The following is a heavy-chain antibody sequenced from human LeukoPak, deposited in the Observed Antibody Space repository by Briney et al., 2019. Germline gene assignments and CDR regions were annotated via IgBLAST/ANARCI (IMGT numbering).Heavy chain of an antibody. CDR3: AKDLVTGYSYGRIGY. V-gene: IGHV3-30*18. Sequence: GGSLRLSCAASGFTFSSYGMHWVRQAPGKALEWVAVISYDGSNKYYADSVKGRFTISRDNSKNTLYLQMNSLRAEDTAVYYCAKDLVTGYSYGRIGYWGQGTLVTVSS. D-gene: IGHD5-18*01. CDR1: GFTFSSYG. CDR2: ISYDGSNK. J-gene: IGHJ4*02.